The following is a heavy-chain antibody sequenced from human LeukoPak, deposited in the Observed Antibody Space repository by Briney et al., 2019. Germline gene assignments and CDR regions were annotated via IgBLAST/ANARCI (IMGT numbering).Heavy chain of an antibody. Sequence: GGSLRLSCTASGFTFNSYTMSWVRQAPGKGLEWVSAISGSGGSTYYADSVKGRFTISRDNSKNTLYLQMNSLRAEDTAVYYCAKSVAVAGIFDYWGQGTLVTVSS. CDR3: AKSVAVAGIFDY. V-gene: IGHV3-23*01. CDR2: ISGSGGST. J-gene: IGHJ4*02. CDR1: GFTFNSYT. D-gene: IGHD6-19*01.